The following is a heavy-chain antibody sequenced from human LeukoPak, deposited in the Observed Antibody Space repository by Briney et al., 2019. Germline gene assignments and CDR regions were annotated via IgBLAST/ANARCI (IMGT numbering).Heavy chain of an antibody. CDR2: ISGSGGST. D-gene: IGHD3-10*01. CDR1: GFTFSSYA. Sequence: GGSLRLSCAASGFTFSSYAMSWVRQAPGKGLEWVSAISGSGGSTYYADSVKGRFTISRDNSKNTLYLQMNSLRAEDTAVYYCAKVGMDYGSGSYYTPLDWFDPWGQGTLVTVSS. J-gene: IGHJ5*02. V-gene: IGHV3-23*01. CDR3: AKVGMDYGSGSYYTPLDWFDP.